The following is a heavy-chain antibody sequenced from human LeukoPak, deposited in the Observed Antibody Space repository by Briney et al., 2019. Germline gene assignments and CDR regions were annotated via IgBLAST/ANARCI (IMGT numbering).Heavy chain of an antibody. CDR2: ISSSGSTI. CDR1: GFTFSSYE. J-gene: IGHJ4*02. Sequence: GSLRLSCAASGFTFSSYEMNWVRQAPGKGLEWVSYISSSGSTIYYADSVKGRFTISRDNAKNSLYLQMNSLRAEDTAVYYCARRRYSGSSQHFDYWGQGTLVTVSS. V-gene: IGHV3-48*03. CDR3: ARRRYSGSSQHFDY. D-gene: IGHD1-26*01.